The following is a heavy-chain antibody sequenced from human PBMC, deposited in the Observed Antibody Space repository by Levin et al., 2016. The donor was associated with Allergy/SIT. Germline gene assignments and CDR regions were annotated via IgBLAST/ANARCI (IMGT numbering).Heavy chain of an antibody. CDR3: VRGWAPHSYHFES. D-gene: IGHD3-16*01. Sequence: GGSLRLSCAASGFPFSIYDLNWVRQVPGKGLEWISSISYTGYSISYSDSVKGRFTISRDNAKNSLYLHMNSLRAEDTALYYCVRGWAPHSYHFESWGPGSLVTVSS. V-gene: IGHV3-21*04. CDR1: GFPFSIYD. CDR2: ISYTGYSI. J-gene: IGHJ4*02.